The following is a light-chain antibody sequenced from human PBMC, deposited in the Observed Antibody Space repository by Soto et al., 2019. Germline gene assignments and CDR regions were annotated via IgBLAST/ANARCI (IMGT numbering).Light chain of an antibody. CDR1: QGIGIY. V-gene: IGKV1-17*01. CDR3: LQHNTYPCT. CDR2: AAS. J-gene: IGKJ3*01. Sequence: DIQMTQSPSSLSASVGDRVTITCRASQGIGIYLGWYQQKPGKAPKRLIYAASSLEGGVPSRFSGSGSGTEFTLTISSLQPEDLATYYFLQHNTYPCTFGPGTKVDIK.